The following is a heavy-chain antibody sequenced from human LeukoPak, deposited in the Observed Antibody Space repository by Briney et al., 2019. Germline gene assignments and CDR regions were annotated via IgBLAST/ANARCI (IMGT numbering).Heavy chain of an antibody. CDR1: GFTFSSYA. Sequence: GGSLRLSCAASGFTFSSYAMGWVRQAPGKGLEWVSAISGSGGSTYYADSVKGRFTISRDNSKNTLYLQMNSLRAEDTAVYYCAKSSSWGPQYYFDYWGQGTLVTVSS. V-gene: IGHV3-23*01. D-gene: IGHD6-6*01. CDR2: ISGSGGST. CDR3: AKSSSWGPQYYFDY. J-gene: IGHJ4*02.